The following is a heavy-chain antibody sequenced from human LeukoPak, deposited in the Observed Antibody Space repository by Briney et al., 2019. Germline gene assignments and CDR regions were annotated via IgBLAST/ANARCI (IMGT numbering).Heavy chain of an antibody. CDR1: GFTFSSYW. CDR3: AKRGVVIRVILVGFHKEAYYFDS. Sequence: GGSLRLSCAASGFTFSSYWMHWVRQAPGKGLVWVSRINSDGSSTSYADSVKGRFTISRDNPKNTLYLQMNRLRAEDTAVYFCAKRGVVIRVILVGFHKEAYYFDSWGQGALVTVSS. D-gene: IGHD2-8*02. CDR2: INSDGSST. V-gene: IGHV3-74*01. J-gene: IGHJ4*02.